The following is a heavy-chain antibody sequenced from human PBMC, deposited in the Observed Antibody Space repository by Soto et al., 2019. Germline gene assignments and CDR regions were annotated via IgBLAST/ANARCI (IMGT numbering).Heavy chain of an antibody. Sequence: ESLKISCKGSEYNFPDFWIGWVRQMPGKGLEWMGIIYPGDSDTRYSPSFQGQVTISADKSISTAYLQWSSLKASDTAMYYCARPGHEGAFDIWGQGTMVTVSS. CDR2: IYPGDSDT. CDR1: EYNFPDFW. CDR3: ARPGHEGAFDI. V-gene: IGHV5-51*01. J-gene: IGHJ3*02.